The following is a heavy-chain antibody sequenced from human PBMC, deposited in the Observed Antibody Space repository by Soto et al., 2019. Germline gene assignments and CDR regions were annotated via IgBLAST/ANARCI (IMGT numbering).Heavy chain of an antibody. CDR1: GGSISGYS. CDR3: ARHNYGSGSTYFDY. CDR2: IYYSGST. J-gene: IGHJ4*02. D-gene: IGHD3-10*01. V-gene: IGHV4-59*08. Sequence: SETLSLTCTVSGGSISGYSWSWIRQPPGKGLEWIGYIYYSGSTNYNPSLKSRVTISVDTSKNQFSLKLNSMTAADTAAYYCARHNYGSGSTYFDYWGQGALVTVSS.